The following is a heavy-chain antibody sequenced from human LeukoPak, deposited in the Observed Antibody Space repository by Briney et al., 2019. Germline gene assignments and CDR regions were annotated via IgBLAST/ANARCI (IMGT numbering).Heavy chain of an antibody. CDR3: AGTYCTTTFCSPFDF. D-gene: IGHD2-2*01. V-gene: IGHV3-30*03. CDR2: VSYDESNK. J-gene: IGHJ4*02. CDR1: GFTFSNYW. Sequence: GGSLRLSCAASGFTFSNYWMTWVRQAPGKGLEWVAVVSYDESNKYYADSVKGRFTISRDNSKNMLFLQMNSLRAEDTAVYYCAGTYCTTTFCSPFDFWGQGALVTVSS.